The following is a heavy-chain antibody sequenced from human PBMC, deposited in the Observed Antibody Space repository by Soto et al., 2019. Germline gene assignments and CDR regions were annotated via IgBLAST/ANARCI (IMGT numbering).Heavy chain of an antibody. Sequence: GGSLRLSCAASGFTFSSYLMHWVRQAPGKGLVWVSRINSDGSSTSYADSVKGRFTISRDNAKNTLYLQMNSLRAEDTAVYYCARDFVGYGPNYWGQGTLVTVSS. CDR3: ARDFVGYGPNY. CDR1: GFTFSSYL. V-gene: IGHV3-74*01. CDR2: INSDGSST. D-gene: IGHD5-18*01. J-gene: IGHJ4*02.